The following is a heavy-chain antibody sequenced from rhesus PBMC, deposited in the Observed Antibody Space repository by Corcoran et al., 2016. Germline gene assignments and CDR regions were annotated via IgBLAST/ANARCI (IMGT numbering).Heavy chain of an antibody. CDR1: GGSISSSY. CDR2: IDSSGST. CDR3: ARCDSWGAFDF. V-gene: IGHV4S11*01. J-gene: IGHJ3*01. Sequence: QVQLQESGPGLVMPSETLSLTCAVSGGSISSSYWSWIRQAPGKGLEWIGRIDSSGSTYYNPSLKSRVTLSVDTSKNQLSLKLPSVTAADMAVYYCARCDSWGAFDFWGQGLRVTVSS. D-gene: IGHD1-1*01.